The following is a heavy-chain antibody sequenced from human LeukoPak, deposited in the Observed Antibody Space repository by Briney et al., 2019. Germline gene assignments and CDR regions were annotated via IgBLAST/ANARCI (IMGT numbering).Heavy chain of an antibody. J-gene: IGHJ3*02. Sequence: GGSLRLSCAASGFSFKAYAMHWVRQAPGKGLEWVAVVSNDAYNKYYADSVKGRFTISRDNSKNTLYLQMNSLRAEDTALYYCARDLSGRYAFDIWGQGTMVTVSS. CDR3: ARDLSGRYAFDI. CDR2: VSNDAYNK. D-gene: IGHD3-10*01. V-gene: IGHV3-30*04. CDR1: GFSFKAYA.